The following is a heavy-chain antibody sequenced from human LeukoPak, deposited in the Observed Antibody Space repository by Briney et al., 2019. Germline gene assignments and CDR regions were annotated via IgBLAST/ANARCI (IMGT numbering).Heavy chain of an antibody. CDR3: ARDRAVAVGYYYGMDV. CDR2: ISYDGSNK. J-gene: IGHJ6*02. D-gene: IGHD6-19*01. CDR1: GFTFSSYA. Sequence: GGSLRLSCAASGFTFSSYAMHWVRQAPGKGLEWVAVISYDGSNKYYADSVKGRFTISRDNSKNTLYLQMNSLRAEDTAVYYCARDRAVAVGYYYGMDVWGQGTTVTVSS. V-gene: IGHV3-30-3*01.